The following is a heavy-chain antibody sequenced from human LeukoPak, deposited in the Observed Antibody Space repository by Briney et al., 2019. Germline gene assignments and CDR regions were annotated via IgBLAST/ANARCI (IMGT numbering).Heavy chain of an antibody. CDR2: ISGSGGST. V-gene: IGHV3-23*01. D-gene: IGHD3-22*01. Sequence: GGSLRLSCAASGFTFSSYAMSWVRQAPGKGLEWVSAISGSGGSTYYADSVKGRFTISRDNSKNTLYLQMNSLRAEDTAVYYCAKDENYYDSSGYYFFDYWGQGTLVTVSS. CDR1: GFTFSSYA. J-gene: IGHJ4*02. CDR3: AKDENYYDSSGYYFFDY.